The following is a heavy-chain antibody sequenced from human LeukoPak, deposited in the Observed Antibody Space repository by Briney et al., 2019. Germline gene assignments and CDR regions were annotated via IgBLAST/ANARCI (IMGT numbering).Heavy chain of an antibody. CDR3: ARDVSSTPNWEFDY. Sequence: ASVTVSCKTSGYTFADYFIHWVRQAPAQGLEYMGRINANSGGTEYQQKFQGRVTMTRDMSISTAYVEINWLISDDTAIYYCARDVSSTPNWEFDYWGQGTTVTVSS. CDR1: GYTFADYF. J-gene: IGHJ4*02. CDR2: INANSGGT. V-gene: IGHV1-2*06. D-gene: IGHD1-26*01.